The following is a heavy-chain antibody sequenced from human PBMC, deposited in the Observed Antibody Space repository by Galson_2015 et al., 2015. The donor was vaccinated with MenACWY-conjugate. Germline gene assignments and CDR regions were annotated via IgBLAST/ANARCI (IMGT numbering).Heavy chain of an antibody. J-gene: IGHJ6*02. D-gene: IGHD2-2*01. CDR2: ISSSGSHK. CDR3: AKPYCTSRSCYLCYYGLDV. CDR1: GFTFSNYG. V-gene: IGHV3-30*18. Sequence: LRLSCAASGFTFSNYGMHWVRQAPGKGLEWVAVISSSGSHKYYAESVRGRFTISRDNSKNTLYLQVNSLRAEDTAVYSCAKPYCTSRSCYLCYYGLDVWGQGTTVTVSS.